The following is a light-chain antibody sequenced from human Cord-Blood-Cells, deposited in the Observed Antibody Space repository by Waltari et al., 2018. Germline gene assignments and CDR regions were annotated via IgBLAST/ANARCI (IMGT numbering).Light chain of an antibody. CDR3: HQRSNWLT. CDR2: DAS. V-gene: IGKV3-11*01. Sequence: EIVLTQSPATLSLSPGERATLSCRASQGVSSYLAWYQQKPGQAPRLLIYDASNRATGIPARFSGSGSRTDFTLTISSLEPEDVAVYYCHQRSNWLTFGGGSKVEIK. CDR1: QGVSSY. J-gene: IGKJ4*01.